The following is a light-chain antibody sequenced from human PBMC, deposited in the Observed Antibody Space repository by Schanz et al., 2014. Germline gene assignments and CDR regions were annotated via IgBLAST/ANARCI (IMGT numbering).Light chain of an antibody. Sequence: QSALTQPASVSGSPGQSITISCTGTASDVGGYNYVSWYQQYPGKAPKLLIYDVSHRPSGVSNRFSGSKSGNTASMTISGLQAEDEADYYCCSYAGSSTLGVFGGGTKLTVL. CDR2: DVS. J-gene: IGLJ3*02. V-gene: IGLV2-14*01. CDR3: CSYAGSSTLGV. CDR1: ASDVGGYNY.